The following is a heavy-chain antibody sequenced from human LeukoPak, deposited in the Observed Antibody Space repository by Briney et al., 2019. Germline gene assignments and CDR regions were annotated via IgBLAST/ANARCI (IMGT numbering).Heavy chain of an antibody. Sequence: PSETLSLTCAVYGGSFSGYYWSWIRQPPGKGLEWIGEINHSGSTNYNPSLKSRVTISVDTSKSQFSLKLSSVTAADTAVYYCARLPVAGSDYWGQGTLVTVSS. CDR2: INHSGST. CDR3: ARLPVAGSDY. V-gene: IGHV4-34*01. CDR1: GGSFSGYY. D-gene: IGHD6-19*01. J-gene: IGHJ4*02.